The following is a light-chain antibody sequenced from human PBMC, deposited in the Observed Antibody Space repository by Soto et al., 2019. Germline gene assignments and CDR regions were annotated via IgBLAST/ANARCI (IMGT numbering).Light chain of an antibody. V-gene: IGLV2-11*01. J-gene: IGLJ2*01. CDR2: DVT. CDR1: SSDVGAYHY. Sequence: QSVLTQPRSVSGSPGQSVTISCTGTSSDVGAYHYVSWHQQHPGKAPKLVIYDVTQRPSGVPDRFSASKSGITASLTISGLEAEDEADYYCSSYTAGDSFNFGGGTKLTVL. CDR3: SSYTAGDSFN.